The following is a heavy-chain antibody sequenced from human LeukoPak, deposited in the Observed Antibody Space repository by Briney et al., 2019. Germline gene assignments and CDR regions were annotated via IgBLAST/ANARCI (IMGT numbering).Heavy chain of an antibody. CDR3: ARVYPVSVVAANSAGLIDY. V-gene: IGHV1-2*02. Sequence: VASVKVSCKASGYTFTGYYMHWVRQAPGQGLEWMGWINPNSGGTNYAQKFQGRVTMTRNTSISTAYMELSSLRSEDTAVYYCARVYPVSVVAANSAGLIDYWGQGTLVTVSS. D-gene: IGHD2-15*01. CDR1: GYTFTGYY. J-gene: IGHJ4*02. CDR2: INPNSGGT.